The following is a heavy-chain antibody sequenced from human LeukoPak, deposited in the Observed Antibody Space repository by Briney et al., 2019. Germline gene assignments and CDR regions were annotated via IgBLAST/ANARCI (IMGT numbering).Heavy chain of an antibody. Sequence: GGSLRLSCAASGFTFSDYYMSWIRQAPGKGLEWVSYISSSGSTICYADSVKGRFTISRDNAKNSLYLQMNSLRAEDTAVYYCARVIAVAEYYFDYWGQGTLVTVSS. CDR2: ISSSGSTI. J-gene: IGHJ4*02. V-gene: IGHV3-11*01. D-gene: IGHD6-19*01. CDR3: ARVIAVAEYYFDY. CDR1: GFTFSDYY.